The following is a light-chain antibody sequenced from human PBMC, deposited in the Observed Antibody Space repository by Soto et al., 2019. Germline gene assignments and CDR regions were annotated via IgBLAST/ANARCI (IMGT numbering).Light chain of an antibody. CDR2: AVS. CDR1: SSDFAVYNY. CDR3: SSHNPIGTLQI. J-gene: IGLJ1*01. V-gene: IGLV2-14*01. Sequence: QSALTQPASVSGSPGQSITISCTGTSSDFAVYNYVSWYQVHPGKAPKLMIYAVSTRTSGVSNRFSGSKSGNTAFLTISGLQAEDEADYYCSSHNPIGTLQIFGPGTKVTVL.